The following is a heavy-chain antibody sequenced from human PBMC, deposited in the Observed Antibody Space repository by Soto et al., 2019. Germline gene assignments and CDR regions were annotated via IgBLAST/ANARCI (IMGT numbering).Heavy chain of an antibody. Sequence: GGSLRLSCAASGFTFSSYGMSWVRQAPGKGLEWVSGISPRGVDTPYADSVRGRFTISRDNSKNTLYLQMDSLRVEDTALYYCAKGYFDTRTGRFFDYWGQGTPVTVSS. D-gene: IGHD1-26*01. CDR2: ISPRGVDT. V-gene: IGHV3-23*01. J-gene: IGHJ4*02. CDR3: AKGYFDTRTGRFFDY. CDR1: GFTFSSYG.